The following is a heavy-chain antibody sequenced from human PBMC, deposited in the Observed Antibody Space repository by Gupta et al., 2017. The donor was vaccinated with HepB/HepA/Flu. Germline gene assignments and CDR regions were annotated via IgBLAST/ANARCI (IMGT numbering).Heavy chain of an antibody. D-gene: IGHD1-26*01. Sequence: EVQLVESGGGLVQPGGSLRLSCAASGFTFSNYLLNWVRQAPGKGLEWVANINQDGSDKYYVDSVKGRFTISRDNAKNSLYLQMNSLRADDTAVDYCARGGASAYWGQGTLITVSS. CDR3: ARGGASAY. V-gene: IGHV3-7*01. CDR2: INQDGSDK. CDR1: GFTFSNYL. J-gene: IGHJ4*02.